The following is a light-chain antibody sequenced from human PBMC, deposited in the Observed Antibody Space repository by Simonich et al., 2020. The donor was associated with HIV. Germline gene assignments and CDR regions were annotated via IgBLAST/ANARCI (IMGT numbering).Light chain of an antibody. V-gene: IGKV1-5*03. CDR3: QQYKSYPYT. Sequence: DIQMTQSPATRSASVGDRVTITCRASQSISIWLAWYQQKPGKAPKLLIYKASSLESGVPSSFSGSGSGTEFTLTISSLQPDDFATYYCQQYKSYPYTFGQGTTLEIK. CDR2: KAS. J-gene: IGKJ2*01. CDR1: QSISIW.